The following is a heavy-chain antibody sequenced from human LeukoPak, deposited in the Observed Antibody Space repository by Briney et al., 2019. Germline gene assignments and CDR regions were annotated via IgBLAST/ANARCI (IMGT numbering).Heavy chain of an antibody. Sequence: GGSLRLSCEGSGFSFTSYWMSWVRQAPGKGLEWVANVKEDGGEKYHVDSVKGRFTISRDNGKNSLYLQINSLRVEDTAVYYCAREVQPRGYNYGYVDNWGQGTLVTVSS. V-gene: IGHV3-7*01. D-gene: IGHD5-18*01. CDR1: GFSFTSYW. J-gene: IGHJ4*02. CDR2: VKEDGGEK. CDR3: AREVQPRGYNYGYVDN.